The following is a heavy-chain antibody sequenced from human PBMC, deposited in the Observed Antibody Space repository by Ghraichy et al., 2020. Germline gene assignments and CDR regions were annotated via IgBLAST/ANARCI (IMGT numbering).Heavy chain of an antibody. CDR1: GFTFRTYW. V-gene: IGHV3-74*01. J-gene: IGHJ5*02. CDR2: INSDGSST. Sequence: GESLRLSCAASGFTFRTYWMHWVRQAPGKGLVWVSRINSDGSSTSYADSVKGRFTISRDNAKNTLYLQMNSLRAEDTAVYYCARTGYCSSTNCYNWFDPWGQGTLVTVSS. CDR3: ARTGYCSSTNCYNWFDP. D-gene: IGHD2-2*01.